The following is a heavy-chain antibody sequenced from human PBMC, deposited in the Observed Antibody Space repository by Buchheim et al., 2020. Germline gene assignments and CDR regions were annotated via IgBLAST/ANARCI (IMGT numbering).Heavy chain of an antibody. J-gene: IGHJ4*02. D-gene: IGHD5-18*01. V-gene: IGHV4-59*01. CDR2: IYYSGST. CDR1: GGSISSYY. Sequence: QVQLQESGPGLVKPSETLSLTCTVSGGSISSYYWSWIRQPPGKGLEWIGYIYYSGSTNYNPSLKSRVTISVDTSKNQFSLKLSSVTAADTDVYYCARVHSDRYSYGSLDYWGQGTL. CDR3: ARVHSDRYSYGSLDY.